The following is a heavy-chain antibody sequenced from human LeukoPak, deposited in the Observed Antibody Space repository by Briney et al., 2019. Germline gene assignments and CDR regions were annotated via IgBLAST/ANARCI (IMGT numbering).Heavy chain of an antibody. CDR3: AKDRSGSYSQGLDY. Sequence: LAGGSLRLSCAASGFIFSSYGMHWVRQAPGKGLEWVAFIRYDGSNKYYADSVKGRFTISRDNSKNTLYLQMNSLRAEDTAVYYCAKDRSGSYSQGLDYWGQGTLVTVSS. J-gene: IGHJ4*02. V-gene: IGHV3-30*02. D-gene: IGHD1-26*01. CDR2: IRYDGSNK. CDR1: GFIFSSYG.